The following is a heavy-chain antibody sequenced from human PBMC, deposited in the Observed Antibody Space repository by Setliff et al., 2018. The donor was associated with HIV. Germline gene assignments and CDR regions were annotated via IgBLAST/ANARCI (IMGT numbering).Heavy chain of an antibody. D-gene: IGHD3-10*01. Sequence: AASVKVSCKASGYTFTGYYMHWVRQAPGQGLEWMGWINPNSGGTNYAQKFQGRVTMTRDTSISTAYMELSRLRSDDTAVYYCARGDPWFGELLSYYYYGMDVWGQGTTVTVSS. J-gene: IGHJ6*02. CDR3: ARGDPWFGELLSYYYYGMDV. CDR1: GYTFTGYY. V-gene: IGHV1-2*02. CDR2: INPNSGGT.